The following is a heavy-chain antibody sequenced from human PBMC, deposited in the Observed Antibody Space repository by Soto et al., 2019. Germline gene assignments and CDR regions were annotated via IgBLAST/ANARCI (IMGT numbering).Heavy chain of an antibody. CDR2: IYYSGST. D-gene: IGHD3-22*01. CDR3: ASLTNYYDSSGYFDY. V-gene: IGHV4-39*01. Sequence: SETLSLTCTVSGGSISSSSYYWGWIRQPPGKGLEWIGSIYYSGSTYYNPSLKSRVTISVDTSKNQFSLKRSSVTAADTAVYYCASLTNYYDSSGYFDYWGQGALVTVSS. CDR1: GGSISSSSYY. J-gene: IGHJ4*02.